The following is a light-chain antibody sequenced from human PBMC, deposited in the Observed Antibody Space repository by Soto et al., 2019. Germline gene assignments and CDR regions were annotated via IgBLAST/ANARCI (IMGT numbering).Light chain of an antibody. CDR2: GGS. CDR3: HCQKWHNSPLYT. CDR1: PSVNRGY. Sequence: EIVLTQSPGTLSLSPGDRATLSCRASPSVNRGYLAWYQQKLGQAPRLLIYGGSIRATGVPDRFSGSGSGTDFTLTISTLEPEDSAVYCCHCQKWHNSPLYTCGQGTKLAIK. V-gene: IGKV3-20*01. J-gene: IGKJ2*01.